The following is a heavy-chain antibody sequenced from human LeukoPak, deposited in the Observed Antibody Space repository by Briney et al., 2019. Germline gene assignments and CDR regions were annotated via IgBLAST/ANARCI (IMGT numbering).Heavy chain of an antibody. V-gene: IGHV3-23*01. CDR3: ATDPEYYYDSSGYL. CDR1: GFTFSSYA. J-gene: IGHJ1*01. D-gene: IGHD3-22*01. CDR2: ISGSGGST. Sequence: HPGGSLRLSCAASGFTFSSYAMSWVRQAPGKGLEWVSAISGSGGSTYYADSVKGRFTISRDNSENTLYLQMNSLRAEDTAVYYCATDPEYYYDSSGYLWGQGTLVTVSS.